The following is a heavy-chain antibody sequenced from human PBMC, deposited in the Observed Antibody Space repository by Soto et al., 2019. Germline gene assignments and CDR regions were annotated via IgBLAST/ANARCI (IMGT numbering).Heavy chain of an antibody. D-gene: IGHD6-13*01. V-gene: IGHV4-30-4*01. CDR3: ASGRRPYSSSWERYYYYGMDV. Sequence: QVQLQESGPGLVKPSQTLSLTCTVSGCSISSGDYYWSWILQPPGKGLEWIGYTYYSGSTYYNPSLNSRVNKSVYTCTNQFTLKLSSVTAADAAVYYCASGRRPYSSSWERYYYYGMDVWCQGTTVTVS. J-gene: IGHJ6*02. CDR1: GCSISSGDYY. CDR2: TYYSGST.